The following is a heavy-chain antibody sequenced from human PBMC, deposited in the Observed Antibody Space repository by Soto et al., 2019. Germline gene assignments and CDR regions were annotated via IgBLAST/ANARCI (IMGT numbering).Heavy chain of an antibody. CDR1: GYTFTRYG. CDR3: AKNGQPPYYYYGMDV. J-gene: IGHJ6*02. CDR2: ISGYNGDT. V-gene: IGHV1-18*01. D-gene: IGHD2-8*01. Sequence: QGQLVQSGGEVKKPGASVKVSCKASGYTFTRYGISWVRQAPGQGLEWMGWISGYNGDTKYAQKFQGRVTMTVHTSTTTAYMELRSLTSDDRAVYYCAKNGQPPYYYYGMDVWGQGTTVTVSS.